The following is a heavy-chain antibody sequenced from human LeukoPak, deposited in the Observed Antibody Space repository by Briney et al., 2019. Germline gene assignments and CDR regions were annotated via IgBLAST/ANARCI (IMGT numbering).Heavy chain of an antibody. V-gene: IGHV3-11*04. CDR2: ISSSGSTI. J-gene: IGHJ4*02. CDR3: ARDTAPSIASRPYPDY. Sequence: GGSLRLSCAASGFTFSDYYMSWIRQAPGKGLECVSSISSSGSTIYYTDSVKGRFTISRDNAKNSLYLQMNSLRAEDTAVYFCARDTAPSIASRPYPDYWGQGTLVTVSS. CDR1: GFTFSDYY. D-gene: IGHD6-6*01.